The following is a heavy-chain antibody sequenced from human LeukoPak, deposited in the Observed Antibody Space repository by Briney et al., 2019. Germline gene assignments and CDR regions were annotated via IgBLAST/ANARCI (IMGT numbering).Heavy chain of an antibody. D-gene: IGHD5-18*01. J-gene: IGHJ4*02. V-gene: IGHV3-21*01. CDR3: ARSQRRDTAISH. Sequence: GGSLRLSCAASGFTFSSYSMNWVRQAPGKGLEWVSSISSSSSYIYYADSVKGRFTISRDNAKNSLYLQMNSLRAEDTAVYYCARSQRRDTAISHWGQGTLVTVSS. CDR1: GFTFSSYS. CDR2: ISSSSSYI.